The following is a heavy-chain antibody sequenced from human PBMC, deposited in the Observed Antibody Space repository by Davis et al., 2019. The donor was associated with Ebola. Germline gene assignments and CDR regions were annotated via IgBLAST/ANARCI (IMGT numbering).Heavy chain of an antibody. CDR3: AKASRQWQQFDY. CDR1: GFTFSSYA. D-gene: IGHD6-19*01. V-gene: IGHV3-23*01. Sequence: GESLKISCAASGFTFSSYAMSWVRQAPGQGLEWVSAISGSGGSTYYADSVKGRFTISRDNSKNTLYLQMNSLRAEDTAVYYCAKASRQWQQFDYWGQGTLVTVSS. J-gene: IGHJ4*02. CDR2: ISGSGGST.